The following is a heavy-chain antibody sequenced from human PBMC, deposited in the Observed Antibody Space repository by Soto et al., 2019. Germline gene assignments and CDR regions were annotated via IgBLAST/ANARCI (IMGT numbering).Heavy chain of an antibody. V-gene: IGHV1-46*01. J-gene: IGHJ4*02. Sequence: ASVKVSCKASGYTFTSYYMHWVRQAPGQGLEWMGIINPSGGSTSYAQKFQGRVTMTRDTSTSTVYMELSSLRSEDTAVYYCARVLDTVMVGAYCTNGVFLGFDYWAQETLVPVSS. CDR2: INPSGGST. D-gene: IGHD5-18*01. CDR1: GYTFTSYY. CDR3: ARVLDTVMVGAYCTNGVFLGFDY.